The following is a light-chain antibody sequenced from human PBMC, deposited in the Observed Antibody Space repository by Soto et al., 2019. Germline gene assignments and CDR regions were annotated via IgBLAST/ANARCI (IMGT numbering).Light chain of an antibody. CDR2: GAS. J-gene: IGKJ2*01. CDR3: QQYDNWPPYT. CDR1: QSVSNN. Sequence: EIVLTQSPGTLSLSPGERATLPCRASQSVSNNYLAWYQQKPGQAPRLLIYGASTRATGIPARFSGSGSGTEFTLTISSLQSEDFAVYYCQQYDNWPPYTFGQGTKVDIK. V-gene: IGKV3-15*01.